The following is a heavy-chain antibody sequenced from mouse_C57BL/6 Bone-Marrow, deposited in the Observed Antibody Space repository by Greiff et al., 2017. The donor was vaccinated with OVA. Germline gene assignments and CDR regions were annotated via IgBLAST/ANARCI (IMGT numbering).Heavy chain of an antibody. J-gene: IGHJ1*03. V-gene: IGHV1-42*01. CDR2: INPSTGGT. D-gene: IGHD1-1*01. CDR1: GYSFTGYY. CDR3: ARSPYYYGSSYWYFDV. Sequence: VQLQQSGPELVKPGASVKISCKASGYSFTGYYMNWVKQSPEKSLEWIGEINPSTGGTTYNQKFKAKATLTVDKSSSTAYMQLKSLTSEDSAVYYCARSPYYYGSSYWYFDVWGTGTTV.